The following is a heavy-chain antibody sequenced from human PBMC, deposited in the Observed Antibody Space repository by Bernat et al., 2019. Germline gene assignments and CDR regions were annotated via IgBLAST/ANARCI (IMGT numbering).Heavy chain of an antibody. CDR3: ARGLAYCSCGSCYPLDY. CDR2: ISYDGSNK. V-gene: IGHV3-30*03. D-gene: IGHD2-15*01. J-gene: IGHJ4*02. Sequence: QVQLVESGGGVVQPGRSLRLSCAASGFTFSSYGMHWVRQAPGQGLECVAVISYDGSNKYYADSVKCRFIISRDNSKNTLYLPVNSLIAEDTALYYCARGLAYCSCGSCYPLDYWGQGTLVTVSS. CDR1: GFTFSSYG.